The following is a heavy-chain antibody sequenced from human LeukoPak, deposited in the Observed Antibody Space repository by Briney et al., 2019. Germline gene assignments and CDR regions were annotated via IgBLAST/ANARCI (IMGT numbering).Heavy chain of an antibody. V-gene: IGHV1-18*01. CDR3: ARDRPYYPYSSSWYGTLEYFQH. Sequence: VSVKVSCKASGYTFTSYGISWVRQAPGQGLEWMGWISAYNGNTNYAQKLQGRVTMTTDTSTSTAYMELRSLRSDDTAVYYCARDRPYYPYSSSWYGTLEYFQHWGQGTLVTVSS. CDR1: GYTFTSYG. D-gene: IGHD6-13*01. J-gene: IGHJ1*01. CDR2: ISAYNGNT.